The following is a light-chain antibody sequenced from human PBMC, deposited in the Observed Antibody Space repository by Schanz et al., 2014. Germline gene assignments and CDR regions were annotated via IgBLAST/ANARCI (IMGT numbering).Light chain of an antibody. J-gene: IGKJ1*01. V-gene: IGKV3-20*01. Sequence: EIVLTQSPGALSLSPGDRATLSCRASQSVSSNLAWYQQKPGQAPRLLIYGASTRATGVPARFSGSGSGTEFTLTISRLEPEDFAVYYCQQYGSSRTFGQGTKVEIK. CDR2: GAS. CDR3: QQYGSSRT. CDR1: QSVSSN.